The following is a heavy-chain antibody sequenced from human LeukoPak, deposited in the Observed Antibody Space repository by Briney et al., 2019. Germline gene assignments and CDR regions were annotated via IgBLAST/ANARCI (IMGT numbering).Heavy chain of an antibody. V-gene: IGHV1-69*05. CDR2: IIPIFGTA. CDR1: GGTFSSYA. J-gene: IGHJ6*03. Sequence: GSSVKVSCKASGGTFSSYAISWVRQAPGQGLEWVGGIIPIFGTANYAQKFQGRVTITTDESTSTAYMELSSLRSEDTAVYYCGRSYYYYYYMDVWGKGTTVTVSS. CDR3: GRSYYYYYYMDV.